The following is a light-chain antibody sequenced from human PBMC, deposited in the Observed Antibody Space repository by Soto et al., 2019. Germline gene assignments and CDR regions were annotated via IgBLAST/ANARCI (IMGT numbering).Light chain of an antibody. J-gene: IGKJ1*01. V-gene: IGKV3-15*01. CDR1: QSVRSA. CDR3: QQYNSWPPWT. Sequence: VVMTQSPATVSVSPGETVTLSCRASQSVRSAVAWYQQRPGQAPRLLIFGASSRVADVTPRFRGSGSGTDFTLTISSLQSEDVVVYHCQQYNSWPPWTFGQGTKVE. CDR2: GAS.